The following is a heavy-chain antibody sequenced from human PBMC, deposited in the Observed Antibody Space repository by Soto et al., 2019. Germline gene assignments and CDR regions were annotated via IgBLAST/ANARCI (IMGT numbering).Heavy chain of an antibody. CDR1: GFSVSSGSYY. J-gene: IGHJ6*02. CDR3: ARDRGTVVTPSYYYYYYGMDV. D-gene: IGHD2-21*02. Sequence: SETLSLTCTVSGFSVSSGSYYWSWIRQPPGKGLEWIGYIYYSGSTNYNPSPKSRVTISVDTSKNQFSLKLSSVTAADTAVYYCARDRGTVVTPSYYYYYYGMDVWGQGTTVTVSS. V-gene: IGHV4-61*01. CDR2: IYYSGST.